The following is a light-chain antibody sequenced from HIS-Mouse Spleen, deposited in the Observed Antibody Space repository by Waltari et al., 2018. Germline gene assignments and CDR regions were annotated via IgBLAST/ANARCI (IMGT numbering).Light chain of an antibody. CDR1: QSVLYSSNNKNY. J-gene: IGKJ1*01. V-gene: IGKV4-1*01. Sequence: DIVMTQSPDSLAVSLGERATINCKSSQSVLYSSNNKNYLAWYQQKPGQPPKLRIYWSSTRESGVPDRFSGSGSGTDFTLTISSLQAEDVAFYYCQQYYSTPWTFCQGTKVEIK. CDR3: QQYYSTPWT. CDR2: WSS.